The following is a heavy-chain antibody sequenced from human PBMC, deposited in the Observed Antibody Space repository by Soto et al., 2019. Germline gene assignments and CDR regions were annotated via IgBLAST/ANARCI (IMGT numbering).Heavy chain of an antibody. CDR3: ARDMIEAYYYESSGPFDP. CDR2: IIPIFGTA. V-gene: IGHV1-69*13. Sequence: SVKVCCKASGGTFSSYAISWVRQAPGQGLEWMGGIIPIFGTANYAQKFQGRVTITADESTSTAYMELSSLRSEDTAVYYCARDMIEAYYYESSGPFDPWGQGTLVTVSS. CDR1: GGTFSSYA. J-gene: IGHJ5*02. D-gene: IGHD3-22*01.